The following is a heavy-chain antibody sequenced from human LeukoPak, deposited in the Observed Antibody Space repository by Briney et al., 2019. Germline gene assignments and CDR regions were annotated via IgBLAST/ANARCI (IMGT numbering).Heavy chain of an antibody. J-gene: IGHJ4*02. CDR2: IYYSGST. V-gene: IGHV4-39*01. D-gene: IGHD1-20*01. CDR3: VTANQRSTYYFDY. CDR1: GGSISSSSYY. Sequence: SETLSLTCTVSGGSISSSSYYWGWIRQPPGKGPEWIGSIYYSGSTYYNPSLKSRVTISVDTSKNQLSLKLSSVTAADTAVYYCVTANQRSTYYFDYWGQGTLVTVSS.